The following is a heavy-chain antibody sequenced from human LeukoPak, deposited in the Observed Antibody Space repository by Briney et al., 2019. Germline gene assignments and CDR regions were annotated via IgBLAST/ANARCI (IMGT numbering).Heavy chain of an antibody. J-gene: IGHJ5*02. CDR1: GYTFTDYY. CDR2: VDPEDGET. V-gene: IGHV1-69-2*01. Sequence: ATVKISCKASGYTFTDYYIHWVKQAPGKGLEWMGHVDPEDGETRYIGRLQGRVTMTADMSSHTAYMELNGLTSEDTAVYYCATIPPKNDGFPWGQGTLVTVSS. D-gene: IGHD1-1*01. CDR3: ATIPPKNDGFP.